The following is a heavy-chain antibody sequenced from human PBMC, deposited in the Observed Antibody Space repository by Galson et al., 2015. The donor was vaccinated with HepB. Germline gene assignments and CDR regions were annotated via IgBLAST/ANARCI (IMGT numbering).Heavy chain of an antibody. D-gene: IGHD6-6*01. Sequence: SLRLSCAASGFSFSGYAMTWVRQAPGKGLECVSVISGSGVITYYAGSVRGRFTISRDNSENTLYLQMNSLRAEDTAIYYCAKARRGYSSSSADYWGQGTLVTVSS. CDR3: AKARRGYSSSSADY. CDR2: ISGSGVIT. V-gene: IGHV3-23*01. J-gene: IGHJ4*02. CDR1: GFSFSGYA.